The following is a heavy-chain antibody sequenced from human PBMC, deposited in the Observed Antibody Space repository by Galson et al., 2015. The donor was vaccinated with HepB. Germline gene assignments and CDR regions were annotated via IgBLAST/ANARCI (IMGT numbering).Heavy chain of an antibody. J-gene: IGHJ4*02. CDR2: ISKDGSVK. V-gene: IGHV3-30*03. Sequence: SLRLSCAASGFTLSTYGMHWVRQAPGKGLEWVSIISKDGSVKYYGDSVRGRFTVSRDITKNTLFLQMNTLRPEDTAVYYCSRDRGLGVVSPYLDHWGQGALVTVSS. CDR1: GFTLSTYG. D-gene: IGHD3-3*01. CDR3: SRDRGLGVVSPYLDH.